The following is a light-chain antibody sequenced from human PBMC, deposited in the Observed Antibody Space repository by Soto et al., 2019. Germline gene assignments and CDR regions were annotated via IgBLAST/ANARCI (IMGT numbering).Light chain of an antibody. V-gene: IGKV1-5*03. Sequence: DFQMTQSPSTLSASVGDGVTITCRARQRIGSGLAWYQQQPGKAPKLLIYKATNLQRGVSSRFSGSGSGTDFSLTISSLQPADSATYYCQQYHDFQYTFGQGTKLEI. CDR1: QRIGSG. CDR2: KAT. CDR3: QQYHDFQYT. J-gene: IGKJ2*01.